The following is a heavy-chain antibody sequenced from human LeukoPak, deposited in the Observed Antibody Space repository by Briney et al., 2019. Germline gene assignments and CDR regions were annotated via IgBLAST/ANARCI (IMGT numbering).Heavy chain of an antibody. J-gene: IGHJ4*02. CDR3: ARGGDLGTVTNY. Sequence: SVKVSCKASGGTFSSYAISWVRQAPGQGLERMGGIIPIFGTANYAQKFQGRVTITADESTSTAYMELSSLRSEDTAVYYCARGGDLGTVTNYWGQGTLVTVSS. D-gene: IGHD4-17*01. V-gene: IGHV1-69*13. CDR2: IIPIFGTA. CDR1: GGTFSSYA.